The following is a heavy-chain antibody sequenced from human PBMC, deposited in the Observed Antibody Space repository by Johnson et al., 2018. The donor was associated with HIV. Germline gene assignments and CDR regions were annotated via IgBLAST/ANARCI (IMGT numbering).Heavy chain of an antibody. Sequence: VQLVESGGGLVQPGGSLRLSCAASGFIFSSYWMSWVRQAPGKGLEWVGRIKSKTDGGTTDYADSVKGRFTISRDNAKKSLYLQMNSLRSEDTALYYCARDSTPWGGDYVDYTFDIWGQGTMVTVSS. V-gene: IGHV3-7*01. CDR2: IKSKTDGGTT. CDR3: ARDSTPWGGDYVDYTFDI. J-gene: IGHJ3*02. CDR1: GFIFSSYW. D-gene: IGHD4-17*01.